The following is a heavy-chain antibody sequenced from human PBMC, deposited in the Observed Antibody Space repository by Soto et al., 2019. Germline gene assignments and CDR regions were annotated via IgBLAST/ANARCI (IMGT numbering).Heavy chain of an antibody. Sequence: PSETLSLTCTVSGASIGSSYWSWIRQPPGKGLEWIGYIFYSGSTNYSPSLNSRVSISIDTSNSQFSLTLSSVTAADTAVYYCARVSTVTKIDYWGHGILVTVSS. D-gene: IGHD4-17*01. V-gene: IGHV4-59*01. CDR1: GASIGSSY. CDR3: ARVSTVTKIDY. CDR2: IFYSGST. J-gene: IGHJ4*01.